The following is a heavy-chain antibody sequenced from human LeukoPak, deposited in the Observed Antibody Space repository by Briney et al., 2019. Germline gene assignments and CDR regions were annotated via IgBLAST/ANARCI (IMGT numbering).Heavy chain of an antibody. CDR2: IYHSGST. V-gene: IGHV4-38-2*01. CDR3: ARPQGATAMVAFDI. CDR1: GYSISSGYY. Sequence: SETLSLTCAVSGYSISSGYYWGWIRQPPGKGLEWIGSIYHSGSTCYNPSLKSRVTISVDTSKNHFSLTPSSVPAADTAVYYCARPQGATAMVAFDIWGQGTMVIDSS. J-gene: IGHJ3*02. D-gene: IGHD2-2*01.